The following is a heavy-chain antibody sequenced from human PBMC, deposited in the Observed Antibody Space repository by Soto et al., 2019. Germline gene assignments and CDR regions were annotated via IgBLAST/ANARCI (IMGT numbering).Heavy chain of an antibody. Sequence: GESLKISCKGSGYSFTSYWIGWVRQMPGKGLEWMGRIDPSDSYTNYSPSFQGHVTISADKSISTAYLQWSSLKASDTAMYYCARLGSSGKEDYYYYGMDVWGQGTTVNVSS. V-gene: IGHV5-10-1*01. CDR2: IDPSDSYT. J-gene: IGHJ6*02. CDR3: ARLGSSGKEDYYYYGMDV. D-gene: IGHD3-22*01. CDR1: GYSFTSYW.